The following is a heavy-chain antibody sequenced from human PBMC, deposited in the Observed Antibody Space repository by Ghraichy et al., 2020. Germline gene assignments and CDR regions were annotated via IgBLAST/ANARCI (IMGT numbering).Heavy chain of an antibody. CDR2: INPDGSSK. CDR3: ARGREQHGRY. V-gene: IGHV3-74*01. CDR1: GFIFSTYC. Sequence: GGSLRLSCEASGFIFSTYCMHWVRQAPGKGLVWVSGINPDGSSKTYADSVKGQFTISRDNAKNTLYLQMNRLRAEDTAVYYCARGREQHGRYWGQGALVT. J-gene: IGHJ1*01. D-gene: IGHD6-13*01.